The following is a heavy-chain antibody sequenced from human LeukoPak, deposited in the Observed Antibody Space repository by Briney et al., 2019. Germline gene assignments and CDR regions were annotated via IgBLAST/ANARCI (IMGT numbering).Heavy chain of an antibody. J-gene: IGHJ4*02. CDR3: AREGDDSSGYYLYYFDY. D-gene: IGHD3-22*01. CDR1: GYTFTSYG. V-gene: IGHV1-18*01. CDR2: ISAYNGNT. Sequence: ASVKVSCKASGYTFTSYGISWVRQAPGQGLEWMGWISAYNGNTNYAQKLQGRVTMTRDTSISTAYMELSRLRSDDTAVYYCAREGDDSSGYYLYYFDYWGQGTLVTVSS.